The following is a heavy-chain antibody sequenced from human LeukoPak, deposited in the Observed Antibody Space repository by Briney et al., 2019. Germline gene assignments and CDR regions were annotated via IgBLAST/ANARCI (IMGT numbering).Heavy chain of an antibody. CDR2: IYYSGGT. Sequence: SETLSLTCTVSGGSMSPFYWSWIRQSPGKGLEWIGSIYYSGGTNYNPSLKSRVTISVDTSKNQFSLELNSVTAADTAVYYCARGRNLGGTIAAAGTGWFDPWGQGTLVTVSS. J-gene: IGHJ5*02. D-gene: IGHD6-13*01. CDR3: ARGRNLGGTIAAAGTGWFDP. CDR1: GGSMSPFY. V-gene: IGHV4-59*08.